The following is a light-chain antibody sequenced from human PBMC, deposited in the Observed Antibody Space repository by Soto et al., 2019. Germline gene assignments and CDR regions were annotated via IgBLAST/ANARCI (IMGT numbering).Light chain of an antibody. CDR2: WAS. CDR1: QSVLYNSNNKNY. J-gene: IGKJ2*01. CDR3: QQYYSTPHT. V-gene: IGKV4-1*01. Sequence: DIVMTQSPDSLAVSVGERATINCKSSQSVLYNSNNKNYLAWYQQKPGQPPKLLIYWASARESGVPDRFSGSGSGTDFTLTVSSLQAEDVAVYYCQQYYSTPHTFGQGTKLEI.